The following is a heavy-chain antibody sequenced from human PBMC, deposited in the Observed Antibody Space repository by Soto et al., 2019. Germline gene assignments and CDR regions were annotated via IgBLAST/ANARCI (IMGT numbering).Heavy chain of an antibody. V-gene: IGHV4-34*01. Sequence: QVQLQQWGAGLLKPSETLSLTCAVYGGSFSGYYWSWIRQPPGKGLEWIGEINHSGSTNYNPSLKSRVTISVDTSMNQFSLKLSSVTAADTAVYYCARGLKLGRRPDRFDYWGQGTLVTVSS. D-gene: IGHD7-27*01. CDR2: INHSGST. CDR1: GGSFSGYY. CDR3: ARGLKLGRRPDRFDY. J-gene: IGHJ4*02.